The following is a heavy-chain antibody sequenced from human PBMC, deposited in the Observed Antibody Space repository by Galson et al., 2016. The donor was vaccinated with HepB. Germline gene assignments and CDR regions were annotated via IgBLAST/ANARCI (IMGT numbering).Heavy chain of an antibody. CDR1: GGSFSVYY. J-gene: IGHJ4*02. V-gene: IGHV4-34*01. Sequence: SETLSLTCAVYGGSFSVYYWSWIRQPPGKGLEWIGEINHSGSTNYNPSLKSRVNISVDTSKNQFSLKVTSVTAADTGVDYCARANRIEDFWGQGTLVTVSS. CDR3: ARANRIEDF. CDR2: INHSGST. D-gene: IGHD2/OR15-2a*01.